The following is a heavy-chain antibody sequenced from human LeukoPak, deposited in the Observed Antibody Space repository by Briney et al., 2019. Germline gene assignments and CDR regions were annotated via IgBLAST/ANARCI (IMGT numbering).Heavy chain of an antibody. J-gene: IGHJ4*02. V-gene: IGHV4-39*01. CDR3: ARLGHYYDSSGSPL. Sequence: PSETLSLTCSVSGGSISNSRYYWGWLRQPPGKGLEWIGSIYYSGATNSNPSLKSRLTISVDTSKNQFSLKLSSVTAADTAVYYCARLGHYYDSSGSPLWGQGTLVTVSS. D-gene: IGHD3-22*01. CDR2: IYYSGAT. CDR1: GGSISNSRYY.